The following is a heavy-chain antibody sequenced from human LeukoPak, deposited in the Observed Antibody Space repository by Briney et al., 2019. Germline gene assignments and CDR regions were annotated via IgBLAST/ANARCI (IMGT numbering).Heavy chain of an antibody. Sequence: ASETLPLTCTVSGGSISSYYWSWIRQPPGKGLEWIGYIYYSGSTNYNPSLKSRVTISVDTSKNQFSLKLSSVTAADTAVYYCARGPPPLRFLEWSWFDPWGQGTLVTVSS. D-gene: IGHD3-3*01. CDR2: IYYSGST. CDR1: GGSISSYY. J-gene: IGHJ5*02. V-gene: IGHV4-59*12. CDR3: ARGPPPLRFLEWSWFDP.